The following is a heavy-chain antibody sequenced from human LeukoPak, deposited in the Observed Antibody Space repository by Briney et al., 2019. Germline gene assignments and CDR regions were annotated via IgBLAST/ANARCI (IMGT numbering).Heavy chain of an antibody. D-gene: IGHD2-2*01. J-gene: IGHJ3*02. CDR1: GGSISSYY. CDR3: ASIPAAAGDDAFDM. CDR2: IYYSGST. V-gene: IGHV4-59*08. Sequence: SETLSLTCSVPGGSISSYYWSWIRQPPGKGLEWIGYIYYSGSTNYNTSLKSRVTISVDPSKNQSSLKLSSVTAADTAVYYCASIPAAAGDDAFDMWGQGTMVTVSS.